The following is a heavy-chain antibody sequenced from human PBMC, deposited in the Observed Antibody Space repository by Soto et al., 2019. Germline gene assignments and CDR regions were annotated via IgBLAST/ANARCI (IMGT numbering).Heavy chain of an antibody. CDR1: GFTFSSYS. J-gene: IGHJ6*02. Sequence: EVQLVESGGGLVQPGGSLRLSCAASGFTFSSYSMNWVRQAPGKGLEWVSYISSSSSTIYYADSVKGRFTISRDNAKNSLYLQMNSLRAEDTAVYYCASQRRSIYGMDVWGQGTTVTVSS. V-gene: IGHV3-48*01. CDR3: ASQRRSIYGMDV. D-gene: IGHD2-2*01. CDR2: ISSSSSTI.